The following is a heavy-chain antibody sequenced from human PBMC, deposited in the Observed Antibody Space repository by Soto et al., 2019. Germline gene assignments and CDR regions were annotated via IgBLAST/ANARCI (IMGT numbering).Heavy chain of an antibody. V-gene: IGHV1-18*01. Sequence: QVQLVQSGAEVKKPGASVKVSCKASGYTFTSYGISWVRQAPGQGLEWMGWISAYNGNTNYAQKLQGRVTMTTDTSTSTAYMELRSMRSDDTAVYYCARGALRLGESRLGRNWFDPWGQGTLVTVSS. D-gene: IGHD3-16*01. J-gene: IGHJ5*02. CDR1: GYTFTSYG. CDR3: ARGALRLGESRLGRNWFDP. CDR2: ISAYNGNT.